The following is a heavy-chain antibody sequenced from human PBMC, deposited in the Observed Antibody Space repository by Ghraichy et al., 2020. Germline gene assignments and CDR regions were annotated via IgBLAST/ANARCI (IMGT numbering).Heavy chain of an antibody. CDR1: GYTLTSYY. CDR2: INPSDGST. J-gene: IGHJ6*03. Sequence: ASVKVSCKASGYTLTSYYIQWVRQAPGQGLEWMGIINPSDGSTSNGQRFQGRVTMTRDASTSTVYMELSSLRSEDTAVYYCARGHYTSSVYYYYYLDVWGKGTTVTVSS. D-gene: IGHD6-13*01. CDR3: ARGHYTSSVYYYYYLDV. V-gene: IGHV1-46*01.